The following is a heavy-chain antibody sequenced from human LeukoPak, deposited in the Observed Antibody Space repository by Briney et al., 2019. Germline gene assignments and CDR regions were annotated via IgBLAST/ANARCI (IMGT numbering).Heavy chain of an antibody. Sequence: SVKVSCKASGYTSTTYGISWVRQAPGQGLEWMGGIIPIFGTANYAQKFQGRVTITADESTSTAYMELSSLRSEDTAVYYCARGGGGYCSGGSCHNWFDPWGQGTLVTVSS. J-gene: IGHJ5*02. CDR1: GYTSTTYG. CDR2: IIPIFGTA. CDR3: ARGGGGYCSGGSCHNWFDP. D-gene: IGHD2-15*01. V-gene: IGHV1-69*13.